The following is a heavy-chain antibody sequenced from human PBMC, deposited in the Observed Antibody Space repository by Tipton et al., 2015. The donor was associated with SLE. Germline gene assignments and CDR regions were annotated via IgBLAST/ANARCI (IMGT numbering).Heavy chain of an antibody. Sequence: SLRLSCTASGFIFGDYAMSWFRQAPGKGLEWVGFIRSKVYGGTSEYVASVKGRFSISIDDSKRIAYLQMNSLKTEDTAVYYCARGARGPDYWGQGTLVTVSS. J-gene: IGHJ4*02. D-gene: IGHD6-6*01. CDR3: ARGARGPDY. V-gene: IGHV3-49*03. CDR2: IRSKVYGGTS. CDR1: GFIFGDYA.